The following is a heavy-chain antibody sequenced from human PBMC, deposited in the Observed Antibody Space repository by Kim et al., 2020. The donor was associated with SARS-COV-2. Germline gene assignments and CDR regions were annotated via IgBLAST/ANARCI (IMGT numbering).Heavy chain of an antibody. Sequence: SVKVSCKASGGTFSSYAISWVRQAPGQGLEWMGGIIPIFGTANYAQKFQGRVTITADESTSTAYMELSSLRSEDTAVYYCARDSGQRNELWLQSFDYWGQGPLVTVSS. D-gene: IGHD3-16*01. J-gene: IGHJ4*02. CDR1: GGTFSSYA. CDR3: ARDSGQRNELWLQSFDY. V-gene: IGHV1-69*13. CDR2: IIPIFGTA.